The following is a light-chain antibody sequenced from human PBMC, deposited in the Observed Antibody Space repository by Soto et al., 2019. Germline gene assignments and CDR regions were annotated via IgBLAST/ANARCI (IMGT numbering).Light chain of an antibody. V-gene: IGKV3-15*01. Sequence: EIVMTQSPATLSVSPGERATLSCRASQSVSTNLAWYQQKPGQSPILLIYGASTRAAGVPARFSGSGSGTEFTLTISSLQSVDFAVYYCQQYNNWPPWTFGQGTKVEIK. CDR2: GAS. J-gene: IGKJ1*01. CDR3: QQYNNWPPWT. CDR1: QSVSTN.